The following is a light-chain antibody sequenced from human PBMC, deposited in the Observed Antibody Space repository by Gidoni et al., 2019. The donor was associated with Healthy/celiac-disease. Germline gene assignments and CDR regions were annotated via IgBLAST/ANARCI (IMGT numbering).Light chain of an antibody. CDR1: QSISSY. J-gene: IGKJ1*01. CDR2: AAS. Sequence: IQSSPSPSSLSASVGDRVTITCRASQSISSYLNWYQQKPGKAPKLLIYAASSLQSGVPSRFSGSGSGTDFTLTISSLQPEDFATYYCQQSYSTPQTFGQGTKVEIK. CDR3: QQSYSTPQT. V-gene: IGKV1-39*01.